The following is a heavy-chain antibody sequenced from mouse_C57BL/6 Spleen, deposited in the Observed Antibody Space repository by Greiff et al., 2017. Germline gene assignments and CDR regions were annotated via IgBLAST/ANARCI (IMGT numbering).Heavy chain of an antibody. V-gene: IGHV3-6*01. CDR2: ISYDGSN. Sequence: EVKLQESGPGLVKPSQSLSLSCSVTGYSITSGYYWNWIRQFPGNKLEWMGYISYDGSNNYNPSLKNRITITRDTSKNQFFLKLNSVTTEDTATYYCASEAQATTSFDYWGQGTTLTVSS. D-gene: IGHD3-2*02. J-gene: IGHJ2*01. CDR3: ASEAQATTSFDY. CDR1: GYSITSGYY.